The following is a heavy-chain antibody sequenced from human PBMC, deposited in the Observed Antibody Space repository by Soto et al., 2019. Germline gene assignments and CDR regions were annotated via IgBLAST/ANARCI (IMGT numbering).Heavy chain of an antibody. D-gene: IGHD6-13*01. CDR1: GFTFSSYG. CDR3: AKDHALWSSWFEYYFDY. J-gene: IGHJ4*02. Sequence: QVQLVESGGGVVQPGRSLRLSCAASGFTFSSYGMHWVRQAPGKGLEWVAVISYDGSNKYYADSVKGRFTISRDNSKNPLYLQMNSLSAEDTAVYYCAKDHALWSSWFEYYFDYWGQGTLVTVSS. V-gene: IGHV3-30*18. CDR2: ISYDGSNK.